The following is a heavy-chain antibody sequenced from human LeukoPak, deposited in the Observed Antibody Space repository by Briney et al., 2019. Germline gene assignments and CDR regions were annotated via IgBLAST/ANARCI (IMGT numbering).Heavy chain of an antibody. J-gene: IGHJ6*03. V-gene: IGHV4-59*01. CDR1: GGSIISYY. D-gene: IGHD4-17*01. CDR2: IYYSGST. CDR3: ASTTTVTTYYYYYYMDV. Sequence: SETLSLTCTVSGGSIISYYWSWIRQPPGKGLEWIGYIYYSGSTNYNPSLKSRVTISVDMSKNQFSLKLSSVTAADTAVYYCASTTTVTTYYYYYYMDVWGKGTTVTISS.